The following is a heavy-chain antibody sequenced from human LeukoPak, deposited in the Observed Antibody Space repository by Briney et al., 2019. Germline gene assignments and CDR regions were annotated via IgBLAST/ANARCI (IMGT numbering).Heavy chain of an antibody. D-gene: IGHD4-17*01. CDR1: GFTFSYYS. CDR3: ARSHMYGDYGEDI. V-gene: IGHV3-48*04. Sequence: GGSLRLSCAASGFTFSYYSMNWFRQAPGRGLEWISYINSVGGTTFYADSVKGRFTISRDNANNTLYLQMNSLRAEDAATYYCARSHMYGDYGEDIWGHGTVVAVSS. CDR2: INSVGGTT. J-gene: IGHJ3*02.